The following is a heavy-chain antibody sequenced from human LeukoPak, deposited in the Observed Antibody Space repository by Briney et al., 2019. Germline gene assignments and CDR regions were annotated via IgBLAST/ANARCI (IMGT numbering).Heavy chain of an antibody. CDR2: ISYDGSNK. Sequence: GGSLRLSCAGSGFTFSIYAMHWVRQAPSKGLEWVAVISYDGSNKYYADSVKGRFTISRDNSKNTLYLQMNSLRAEDTAVYYCARGQYYYDTSGYYADYWGQGTLVTVSS. CDR1: GFTFSIYA. CDR3: ARGQYYYDTSGYYADY. V-gene: IGHV3-30-3*01. J-gene: IGHJ4*02. D-gene: IGHD3-22*01.